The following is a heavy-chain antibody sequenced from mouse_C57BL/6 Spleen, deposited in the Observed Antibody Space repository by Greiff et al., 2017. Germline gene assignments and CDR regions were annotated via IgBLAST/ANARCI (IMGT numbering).Heavy chain of an antibody. CDR1: GFTFNTYA. D-gene: IGHD1-1*01. CDR2: IRSKSSNYAT. Sequence: EVQRVESGGGLVQPKGSLKLSCAASGFTFNTYAMHWVRQAPGQGLEWVARIRSKSSNYATYYAESVKDRFTISRDDSQNILYLQMNNLKTEDTAMYYCVGDHYYGSSYWYFGVWGTGATVTVSS. CDR3: VGDHYYGSSYWYFGV. J-gene: IGHJ1*03. V-gene: IGHV10-3*01.